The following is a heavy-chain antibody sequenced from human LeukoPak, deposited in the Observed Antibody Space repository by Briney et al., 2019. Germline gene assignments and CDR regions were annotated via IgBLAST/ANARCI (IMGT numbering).Heavy chain of an antibody. V-gene: IGHV3-11*06. CDR3: AREYGSGSYYLDY. CDR1: GXNFSDYY. Sequence: GGSLRLSCAASGXNFSDYYMSWVRQAPGKGLEWLSYINSGSSFTNYADSVKGRFTISRDNAKNSLYLQMNSLRAEDTAMYYCAREYGSGSYYLDYWGQGTLVTVSS. D-gene: IGHD3-10*01. J-gene: IGHJ4*02. CDR2: INSGSSFT.